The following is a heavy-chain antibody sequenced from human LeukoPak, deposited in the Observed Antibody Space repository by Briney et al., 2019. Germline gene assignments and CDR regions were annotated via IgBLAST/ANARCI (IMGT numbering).Heavy chain of an antibody. CDR1: GGTFSSYA. CDR3: ASFGYDILTGYSSLDY. CDR2: ISAYNGNT. Sequence: ASVKVSCKASGGTFSSYAISWVRQAPGQGLEWMGWISAYNGNTNYAQKLQGRVTMTTDTSTSTAYMELRSLRSDDTAVYYCASFGYDILTGYSSLDYWGQGTLVTVSS. V-gene: IGHV1-18*01. J-gene: IGHJ4*02. D-gene: IGHD3-9*01.